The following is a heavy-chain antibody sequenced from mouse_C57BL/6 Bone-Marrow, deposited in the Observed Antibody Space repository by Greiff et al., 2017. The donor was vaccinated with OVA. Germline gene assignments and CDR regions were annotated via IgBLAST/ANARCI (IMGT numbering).Heavy chain of an antibody. CDR1: GYTFTSYG. Sequence: QVQLQQSGAELARPGASVKLSCKASGYTFTSYGISWVKQRTGQGLEWIGEIYPRSGNTYYNEKFKGKATLTADKSSSTAYMELRSLTSEDSAVYFCARYGYYGSSYWYFDVRGTGTTVTVSS. D-gene: IGHD1-1*01. CDR3: ARYGYYGSSYWYFDV. V-gene: IGHV1-81*01. CDR2: IYPRSGNT. J-gene: IGHJ1*03.